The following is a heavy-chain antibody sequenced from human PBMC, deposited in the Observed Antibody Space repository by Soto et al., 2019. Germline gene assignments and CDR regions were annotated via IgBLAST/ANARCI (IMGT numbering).Heavy chain of an antibody. D-gene: IGHD4-4*01. Sequence: ASVKVSCKASGYTFTSYAMHWVRQAPGQRLEWMGWINAGNGNTKYSQKFQGRVTITRDTSASTAYMELSSLRSEDTAVYYCAREDYISPVAYYYYGMDVWGQGTTVTVSS. V-gene: IGHV1-3*01. CDR3: AREDYISPVAYYYYGMDV. CDR2: INAGNGNT. CDR1: GYTFTSYA. J-gene: IGHJ6*02.